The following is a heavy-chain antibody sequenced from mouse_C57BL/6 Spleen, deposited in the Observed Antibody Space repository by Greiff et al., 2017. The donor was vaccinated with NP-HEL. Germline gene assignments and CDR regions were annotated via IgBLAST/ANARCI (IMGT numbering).Heavy chain of an antibody. D-gene: IGHD2-5*01. V-gene: IGHV1-26*01. Sequence: VQLQQSGPELVKPGASVKISCKASGYTFTDYYMNWVKQSHGKSLEWIGDINPNNGGTSYNQKFKGKATLTVDKSSSTAYMELRSLTSEDSAVYDCARRRGHSNYVFDYWGQGTTLTVSS. J-gene: IGHJ2*01. CDR3: ARRRGHSNYVFDY. CDR1: GYTFTDYY. CDR2: INPNNGGT.